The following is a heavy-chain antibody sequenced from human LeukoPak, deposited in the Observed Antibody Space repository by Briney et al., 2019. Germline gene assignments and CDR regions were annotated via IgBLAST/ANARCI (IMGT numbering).Heavy chain of an antibody. V-gene: IGHV4-34*01. Sequence: SETLSLTCAVYGGSFSGYYWSWLRQPPGKGLEWIGEINHSGSTNHNPSLKSRVTISVGTSKNQFSLKLSSVTAADTAVYYCARFSRVFMVRGEFYYYYGTDVWGQGTTVTVSS. CDR2: INHSGST. D-gene: IGHD3-10*01. J-gene: IGHJ6*02. CDR3: ARFSRVFMVRGEFYYYYGTDV. CDR1: GGSFSGYY.